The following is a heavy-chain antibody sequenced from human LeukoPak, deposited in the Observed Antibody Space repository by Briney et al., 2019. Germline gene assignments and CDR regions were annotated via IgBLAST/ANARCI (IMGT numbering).Heavy chain of an antibody. D-gene: IGHD3-22*01. J-gene: IGHJ4*02. CDR1: GFTFSSYS. Sequence: KTGGSLRLSCAASGFTFSSYSMNWVRQAPGKGLEWVSSISSSSSYIYYADSVKGRFTISRDNAKNSLYLQMNSLRAEDTAVYYCAKSGYPRGYYFDYWGQGTLVTVSS. CDR3: AKSGYPRGYYFDY. CDR2: ISSSSSYI. V-gene: IGHV3-21*01.